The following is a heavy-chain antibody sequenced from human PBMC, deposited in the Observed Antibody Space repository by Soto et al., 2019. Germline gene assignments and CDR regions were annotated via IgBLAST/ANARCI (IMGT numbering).Heavy chain of an antibody. V-gene: IGHV3-30*18. CDR2: ISYDGSNK. CDR3: AKGSGDYYYYGMDV. CDR1: GFTFSGYG. Sequence: PGGSLRLSCAASGFTFSGYGMHWVRQAPGKGLEWVAVISYDGSNKYYADSVKGRFTISRDNSKNTLYLQMNSLRAEDTAVYYCAKGSGDYYYYGMDVWGQGTTVTVSS. D-gene: IGHD2-8*02. J-gene: IGHJ6*02.